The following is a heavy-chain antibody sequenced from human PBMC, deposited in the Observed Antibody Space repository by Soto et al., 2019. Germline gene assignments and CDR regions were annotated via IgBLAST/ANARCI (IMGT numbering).Heavy chain of an antibody. CDR3: ARDKVVAEPNYYYYGMDV. J-gene: IGHJ6*02. V-gene: IGHV3-7*01. Sequence: GGSLRLSCAASGFTFSSYWMSWVRQAPGKGLEWVANIKQDGSEKYYVDSVKGRFTISRDNAKNSLYLQMNSLRAEDTAVYYCARDKVVAEPNYYYYGMDVWGQGTTVTVSS. CDR1: GFTFSSYW. CDR2: IKQDGSEK. D-gene: IGHD2-15*01.